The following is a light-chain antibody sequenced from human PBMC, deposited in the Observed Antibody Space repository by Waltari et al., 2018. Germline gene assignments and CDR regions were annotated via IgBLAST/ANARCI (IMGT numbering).Light chain of an antibody. J-gene: IGKJ1*01. CDR1: QSVARS. CDR3: QKYVSLPAT. Sequence: EIVLTQSPGPLSLSPGERAPLSCRASQSVARSLAWYQQKPGHAPRLLIYDASSRATGIPDRFSGSGSGTDFSLTISRLEPEDFAVYYCQKYVSLPATFGQGTKVEIK. CDR2: DAS. V-gene: IGKV3-20*01.